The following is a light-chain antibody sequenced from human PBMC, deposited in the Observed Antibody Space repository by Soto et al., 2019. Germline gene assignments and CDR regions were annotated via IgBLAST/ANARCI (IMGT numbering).Light chain of an antibody. CDR2: WAS. CDR1: QSVLATSSNKNY. J-gene: IGKJ4*01. CDR3: QQYYIDTLY. Sequence: DIVMTQSPDSLAVSLGERATINCKSSQSVLATSSNKNYLAWYQHKSGQPPKLLFYWASIRESGVPDRFSGSGSGTDFTLTISNLEAEEVAVYYCQQYYIDTLYFGGGTKVEIK. V-gene: IGKV4-1*01.